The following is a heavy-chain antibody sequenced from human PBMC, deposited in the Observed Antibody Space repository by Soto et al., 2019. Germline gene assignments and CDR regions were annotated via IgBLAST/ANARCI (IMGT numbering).Heavy chain of an antibody. D-gene: IGHD3-22*01. J-gene: IGHJ3*02. CDR2: ISYDGRNK. CDR3: AREYDSSGYGYDAFDI. V-gene: IGHV3-30*04. Sequence: QVQLVESGGGVVQPGRSLRLSCAASGFIFGTYAMHWVRQAPGKGLEWVTFISYDGRNKYYADSVKDRFTISRDNSKNTLYLLMNSLRTEDTAVYYCAREYDSSGYGYDAFDIWGQGTMVTVSS. CDR1: GFIFGTYA.